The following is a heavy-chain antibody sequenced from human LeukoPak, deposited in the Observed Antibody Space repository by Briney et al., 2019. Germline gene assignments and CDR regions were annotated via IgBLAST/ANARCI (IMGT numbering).Heavy chain of an antibody. CDR2: ISWNSGSI. J-gene: IGHJ6*02. V-gene: IGHV3-9*01. D-gene: IGHD3-22*01. CDR3: AKDLSYDSSIGINGMDV. CDR1: GFTFDDYA. Sequence: PGRSLRLSCAASGFTFDDYAMHWVRQAPGKGLEWVSGISWNSGSIGYADSVKGRFTISRDNAKNSLYLQVNSLRAEDTALYYCAKDLSYDSSIGINGMDVWGQGTTVTVSS.